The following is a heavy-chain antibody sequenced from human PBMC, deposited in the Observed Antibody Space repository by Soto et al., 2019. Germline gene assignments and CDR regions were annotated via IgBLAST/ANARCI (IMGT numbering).Heavy chain of an antibody. CDR3: ARGRLNYYGSGSSNYYYYYGMDV. Sequence: SETLSLTCTVSGGSVSSGSYYWSWIRQPPGKGLEWIGEINHSGSTNYNPSLKSRVTISVDTSKNQFSLKLSSVTAADTAVYYCARGRLNYYGSGSSNYYYYYGMDVWGQGTTVTVSS. V-gene: IGHV4-39*07. CDR2: INHSGST. CDR1: GGSVSSGSYY. J-gene: IGHJ6*02. D-gene: IGHD3-10*01.